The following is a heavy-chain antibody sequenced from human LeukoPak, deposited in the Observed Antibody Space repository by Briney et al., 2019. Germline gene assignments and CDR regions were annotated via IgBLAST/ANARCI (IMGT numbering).Heavy chain of an antibody. J-gene: IGHJ3*02. V-gene: IGHV3-11*04. CDR1: GFSFSDYY. Sequence: GGSLRLSCAASGFSFSDYYMSWFRQAPGKGLEWISHISSSADTIDYTDSVKGRFTISRDNAKSSLFLQMMSLRAEDTAVYYCARGSDGDNWGQGTMVTVSS. CDR2: ISSSADTI. CDR3: ARGSDGDN.